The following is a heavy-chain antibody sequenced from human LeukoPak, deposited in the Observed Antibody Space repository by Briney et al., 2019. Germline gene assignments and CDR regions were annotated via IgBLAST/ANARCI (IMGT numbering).Heavy chain of an antibody. V-gene: IGHV4-39*01. CDR1: GGSISSGGYY. J-gene: IGHJ5*02. CDR2: IYYSGST. D-gene: IGHD3-3*01. Sequence: PSETLSLTCTVSGGSISSGGYYWSWIRQHPGKGLEWIGYIYYSGSTYYSPSLKSRVTISVDTSKNQFSLKLSSVTAADTAVYYCARHTYDFWSGYNSINWFDPWGQGTLVTVSS. CDR3: ARHTYDFWSGYNSINWFDP.